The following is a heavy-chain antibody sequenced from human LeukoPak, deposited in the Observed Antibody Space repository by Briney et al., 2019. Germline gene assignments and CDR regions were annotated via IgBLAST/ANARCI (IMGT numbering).Heavy chain of an antibody. CDR2: FDPENDER. CDR1: GQSLSELT. Sequence: ASVKVSCKVSGQSLSELTMHWVRQAPGKGLEWMGGFDPENDERLYARNPRGRVTMTEDTSADTAYMELSSLRSEDTAVYFCATEMTSVVPDYWGQGTLVTVSS. CDR3: ATEMTSVVPDY. D-gene: IGHD4-11*01. V-gene: IGHV1-24*01. J-gene: IGHJ4*02.